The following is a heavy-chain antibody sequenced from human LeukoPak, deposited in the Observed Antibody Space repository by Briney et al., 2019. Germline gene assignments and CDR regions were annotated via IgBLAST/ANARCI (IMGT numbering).Heavy chain of an antibody. CDR3: AREDIAAAGFDY. V-gene: IGHV1-46*01. Sequence: GASVKVSCKASGYTFTSYYMHWVRQAPGQGLEWMGIINPSGGSTSYAQKFQGRVTMTRDMSTSTVYMELSSLRSEDTAVYYCAREDIAAAGFDYWGQGTLVTVSS. CDR2: INPSGGST. D-gene: IGHD6-13*01. CDR1: GYTFTSYY. J-gene: IGHJ4*02.